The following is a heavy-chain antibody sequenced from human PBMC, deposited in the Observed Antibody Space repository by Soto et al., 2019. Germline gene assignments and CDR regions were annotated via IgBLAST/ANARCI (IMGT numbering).Heavy chain of an antibody. CDR2: INPSGGST. Sequence: GASVKVSCKASGYTFTSYYMHWVRQAPGQGLEWMGIINPSGGSTSYAQKFQGRVTMTRDTSTSTVYMELSSLRSEDTAVYYCAREGGGGYGDYVWYFDLWGRGTLVTVSS. J-gene: IGHJ2*01. CDR1: GYTFTSYY. CDR3: AREGGGGYGDYVWYFDL. D-gene: IGHD4-17*01. V-gene: IGHV1-46*03.